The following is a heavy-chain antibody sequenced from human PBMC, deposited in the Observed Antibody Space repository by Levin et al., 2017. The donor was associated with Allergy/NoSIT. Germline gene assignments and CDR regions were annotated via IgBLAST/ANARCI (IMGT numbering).Heavy chain of an antibody. V-gene: IGHV4-34*01. CDR2: INHSGST. CDR1: GGSFSGYY. D-gene: IGHD2-2*01. Sequence: SETLSLTCAVYGGSFSGYYWSWIRQPPGKGLEWIGEINHSGSTNYNPSLKSRVTISVDTSKNQFSLKLSSVTAADTAVYYCARADGYCSSTSCYGDAFDIWGQGTMVTVSS. CDR3: ARADGYCSSTSCYGDAFDI. J-gene: IGHJ3*02.